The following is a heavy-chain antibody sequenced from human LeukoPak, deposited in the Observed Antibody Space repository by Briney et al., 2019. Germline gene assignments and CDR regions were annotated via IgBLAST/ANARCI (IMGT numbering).Heavy chain of an antibody. J-gene: IGHJ4*02. V-gene: IGHV3-53*01. Sequence: GGSLRLSCAASGFTVSSNYMSWVRQAPGKGLEWVSVIYSGGSAYYADSVKGRFTISRDNSKNTLYLQMSSLKASDTAMYYCARQRDSGFDFDSWGQGTLVTVSS. CDR1: GFTVSSNY. CDR3: ARQRDSGFDFDS. CDR2: IYSGGSA. D-gene: IGHD5-12*01.